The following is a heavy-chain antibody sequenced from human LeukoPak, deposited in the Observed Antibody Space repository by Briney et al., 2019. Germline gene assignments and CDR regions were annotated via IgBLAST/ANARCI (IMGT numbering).Heavy chain of an antibody. CDR3: AKKAQYAGPYPLDY. J-gene: IGHJ4*02. CDR2: TSDRGDYT. CDR1: GFTFSSYT. Sequence: PGGSLRLSCAASGFTFSSYTMSGVRQAPGKGLEWVSGTSDRGDYTYYADSVKGRFTISRDTSKNTLYLQMNSLRAEDTALYFCAKKAQYAGPYPLDYWGQGTLVTVSA. V-gene: IGHV3-23*01. D-gene: IGHD2-8*01.